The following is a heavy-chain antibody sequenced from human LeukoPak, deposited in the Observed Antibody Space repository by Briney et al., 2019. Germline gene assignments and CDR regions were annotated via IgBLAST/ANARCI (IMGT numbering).Heavy chain of an antibody. CDR1: GGSLSGYY. D-gene: IGHD1-26*01. Sequence: SETLSLTCAVYGGSLSGYYWSWIRQPPGKGLEWIGEINHSGSTNYNPSLKSRVTISVDTSKNQFSLKLSSVTAADTAVYYCARPPVFSGSSISDAFDIWGQGTMVTVSS. V-gene: IGHV4-34*01. J-gene: IGHJ3*02. CDR2: INHSGST. CDR3: ARPPVFSGSSISDAFDI.